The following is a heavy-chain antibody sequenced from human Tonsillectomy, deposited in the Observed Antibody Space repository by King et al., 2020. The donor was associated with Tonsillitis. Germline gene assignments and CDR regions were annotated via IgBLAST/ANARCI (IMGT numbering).Heavy chain of an antibody. V-gene: IGHV4-59*11. J-gene: IGHJ5*02. CDR2: IYYSGST. CDR3: ARGVTIFGVVIMSWFDP. Sequence: QLQESGPGLVKPSETLSLNCTVSGGSINSHYWSWIRQHPGKGLEWIGYIYYSGSTNYNPSLESRVIISVDTSKNQVSLKLSSVTAADTAVYYCARGVTIFGVVIMSWFDPWGQGTLVTVSS. D-gene: IGHD3-3*01. CDR1: GGSINSHY.